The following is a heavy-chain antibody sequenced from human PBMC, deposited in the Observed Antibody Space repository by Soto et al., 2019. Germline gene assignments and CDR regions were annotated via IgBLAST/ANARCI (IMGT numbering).Heavy chain of an antibody. Sequence: PGGSLRLSCAASGFTFSSYGMHWVRQAPGKGLEWVAVIWYDGSNKYYADSVKGRFTISRDNSKNTLYLQMNSPRAEDTAVYYCARWPPHLRYFDWFLFDYWGQGTLVTVSS. CDR1: GFTFSSYG. J-gene: IGHJ4*02. V-gene: IGHV3-33*01. D-gene: IGHD3-9*01. CDR2: IWYDGSNK. CDR3: ARWPPHLRYFDWFLFDY.